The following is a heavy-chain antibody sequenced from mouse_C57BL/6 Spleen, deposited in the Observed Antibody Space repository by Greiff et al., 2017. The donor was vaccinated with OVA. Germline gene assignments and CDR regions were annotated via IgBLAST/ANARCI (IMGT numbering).Heavy chain of an antibody. CDR3: ALNYGHYYAMDY. D-gene: IGHD1-2*01. J-gene: IGHJ4*01. CDR2: IDPSDSYT. Sequence: QVQLQQPGAELVRPGTSVKLSCKASGYTFTSYWMHWVKQRPGQGLEWIGVIDPSDSYTNYNQKFKGKATLTVDTSSSTAYMQLSSLTSEDSAVYYCALNYGHYYAMDYWGQGTSVTVSS. V-gene: IGHV1-59*01. CDR1: GYTFTSYW.